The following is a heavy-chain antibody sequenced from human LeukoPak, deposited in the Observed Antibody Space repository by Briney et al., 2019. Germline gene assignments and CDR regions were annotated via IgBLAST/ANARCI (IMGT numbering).Heavy chain of an antibody. CDR3: AKGNFYYYMDV. CDR2: ITGSGGST. V-gene: IGHV3-23*01. Sequence: GGSLRLSCAASGFTFSSYGMSWVRQAPGQGLEWVSAITGSGGSTYYADSVKGRFTISRDNSKNMLHLQMNSLRAEDTAVYYCAKGNFYYYMDVWGKGTTVTVSS. CDR1: GFTFSSYG. J-gene: IGHJ6*03.